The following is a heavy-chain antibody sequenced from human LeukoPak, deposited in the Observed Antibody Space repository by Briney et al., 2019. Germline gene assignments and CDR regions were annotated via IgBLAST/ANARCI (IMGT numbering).Heavy chain of an antibody. D-gene: IGHD2-15*01. CDR1: GYTFTSYY. CDR3: ARGYCSGGSCSNFDY. Sequence: ASVKVSCKASGYTFTSYYMHWVRQAPGQGLEWMGIINPSGGSTSYAQKFQGRVTMTRDTSTSTVYMELSSLRSEDTAVYYCARGYCSGGSCSNFDYWGQGTLVPVSS. CDR2: INPSGGST. J-gene: IGHJ4*02. V-gene: IGHV1-46*01.